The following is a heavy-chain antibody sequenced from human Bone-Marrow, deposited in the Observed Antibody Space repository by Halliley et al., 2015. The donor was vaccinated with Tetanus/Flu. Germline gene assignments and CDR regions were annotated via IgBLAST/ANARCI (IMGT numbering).Heavy chain of an antibody. D-gene: IGHD6-19*01. CDR3: ARVGSGWSNNWFDP. J-gene: IGHJ5*02. V-gene: IGHV1-18*01. Sequence: GWMNGYNGDTRYAQKFQGRVTVTIDTSTSTAYMELRSLRSDDTAIYYRARVGSGWSNNWFDPWGQGTLVTVSS. CDR2: MNGYNGDT.